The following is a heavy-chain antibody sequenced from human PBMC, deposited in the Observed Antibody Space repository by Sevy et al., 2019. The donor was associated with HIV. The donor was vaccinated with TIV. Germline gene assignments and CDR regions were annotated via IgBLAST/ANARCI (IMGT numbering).Heavy chain of an antibody. CDR2: INSDGSST. J-gene: IGHJ3*02. CDR1: GFTFSSYW. Sequence: GRSLRLSCAASGFTFSSYWMHWVRQAPGKGLVWVSRINSDGSSTSYADSVKGRFTISRDNAKNTLYLQMNSLRAEDTAVYYCARFKGWLNAFDIWGQGTMVTVSS. D-gene: IGHD3-9*01. CDR3: ARFKGWLNAFDI. V-gene: IGHV3-74*01.